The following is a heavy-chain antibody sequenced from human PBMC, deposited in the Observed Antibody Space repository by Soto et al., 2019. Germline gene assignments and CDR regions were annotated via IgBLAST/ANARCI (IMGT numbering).Heavy chain of an antibody. Sequence: ASVKVSCKASGFTFTNSAIQWIRQARGQRLEWIGWIVVGRGSTNYAQKFQEGVTITRDMSTTTAYMELSSLRSEDTAVYYCAAIPFDYYDSSGPTKDYFDYWGQGTLVTVSS. J-gene: IGHJ4*02. V-gene: IGHV1-58*02. D-gene: IGHD3-22*01. CDR3: AAIPFDYYDSSGPTKDYFDY. CDR2: IVVGRGST. CDR1: GFTFTNSA.